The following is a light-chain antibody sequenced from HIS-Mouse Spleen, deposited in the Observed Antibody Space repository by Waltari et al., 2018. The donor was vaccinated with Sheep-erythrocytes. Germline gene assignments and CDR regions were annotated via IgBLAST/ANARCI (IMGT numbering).Light chain of an antibody. V-gene: IGLV2-11*01. CDR2: DVS. J-gene: IGLJ1*01. Sequence: QSALTQPRAVSGSPGQSATIACLGTRSAVGGYNYVAWYQQHPGKAPKLMIYDVSKRPSGVPDRFSGSKSGNTASLTISGLQAEDEADYYCCSYAGSYNHVFATGTKVTVL. CDR3: CSYAGSYNHV. CDR1: RSAVGGYNY.